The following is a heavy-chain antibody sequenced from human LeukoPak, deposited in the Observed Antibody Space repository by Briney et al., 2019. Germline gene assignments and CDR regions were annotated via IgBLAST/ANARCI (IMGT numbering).Heavy chain of an antibody. CDR2: ISSSGSTI. J-gene: IGHJ4*02. Sequence: GGSLRLSCAASGFTFSSYEMNWVRQAPGKGLKWVSYISSSGSTIYYADSVKGRFTISRDNAKNSLYLQMNSLRAEDTAVYYCARGYCSGGSCYSVYYWGQGTLVTVSS. CDR3: ARGYCSGGSCYSVYY. V-gene: IGHV3-48*03. CDR1: GFTFSSYE. D-gene: IGHD2-15*01.